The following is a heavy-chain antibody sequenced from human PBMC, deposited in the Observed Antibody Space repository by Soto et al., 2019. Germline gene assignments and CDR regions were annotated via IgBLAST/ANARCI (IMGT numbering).Heavy chain of an antibody. Sequence: EVQLVESGGGLVQPGRSMRLSCEASGFTFSSYWMHWVRQTPGTGLVWVSRINSDGSTINYADSVKGRFTTSRDNGKNTVYLQMNSLRVEETAVYYCVRDGQGDGDYKWEVWGQGTKVIVSS. CDR2: INSDGSTI. D-gene: IGHD4-17*01. CDR3: VRDGQGDGDYKWEV. J-gene: IGHJ6*02. V-gene: IGHV3-74*01. CDR1: GFTFSSYW.